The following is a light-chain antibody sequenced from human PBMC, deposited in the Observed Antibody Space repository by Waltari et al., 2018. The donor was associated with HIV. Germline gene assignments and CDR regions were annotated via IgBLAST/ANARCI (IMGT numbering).Light chain of an antibody. CDR3: CSYAGSNNWV. Sequence: QSALTQPASVSGSPGQSITISCTGSSSDVGSYNLVSWYQQHPGKAPKLMIYEGIKRPSGVSNRFSGSKSGNTASLTISGLQAEDEADYYCCSYAGSNNWVFGGGTKLTVL. CDR2: EGI. V-gene: IGLV2-23*01. J-gene: IGLJ3*02. CDR1: SSDVGSYNL.